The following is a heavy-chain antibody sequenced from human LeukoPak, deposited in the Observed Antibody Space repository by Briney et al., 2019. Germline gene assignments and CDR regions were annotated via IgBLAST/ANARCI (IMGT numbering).Heavy chain of an antibody. J-gene: IGHJ4*02. CDR2: ISGSGGGT. CDR1: GFTFSNYA. D-gene: IGHD6-13*01. V-gene: IGHV3-23*01. CDR3: AKGKGGIAAAGTGYFDY. Sequence: GGSLRLSCAASGFTFSNYAMSWVRQAPGKGLEWVSSISGSGGGTYYADSVKGRFTISRDNSRNTLYLQMNSLRAEDTAVYYCAKGKGGIAAAGTGYFDYWGRGTLVPVSS.